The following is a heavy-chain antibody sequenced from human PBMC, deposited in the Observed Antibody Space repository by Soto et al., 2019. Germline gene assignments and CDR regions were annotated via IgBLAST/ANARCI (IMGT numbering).Heavy chain of an antibody. V-gene: IGHV1-69*13. CDR1: GGTFSSYA. J-gene: IGHJ6*02. D-gene: IGHD2-2*01. CDR3: ASACSSTSCHYYYYGMDV. Sequence: SVKVSCKASGGTFSSYAISWVRQAPGQGLEWMGGIIPIFGTANYAQKFQGRVTITADESTSTAYMELSSLRSEDTAVYYCASACSSTSCHYYYYGMDVWGQGTTVTVTS. CDR2: IIPIFGTA.